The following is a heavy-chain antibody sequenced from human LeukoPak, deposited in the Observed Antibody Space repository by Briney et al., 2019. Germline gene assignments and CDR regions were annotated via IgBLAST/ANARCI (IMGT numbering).Heavy chain of an antibody. J-gene: IGHJ3*02. CDR1: GGSISSSSYY. Sequence: PSETLSPTCTVSGGSISSSSYYWGWIRQPPGKGLEWIGSIYYSGSTYYNPSLKSRVTISVDTSKNQFSLKLSSVTAADTAIYYCASLYLTGYYPGAFDIWGQGTMVTVSS. CDR2: IYYSGST. V-gene: IGHV4-39*01. CDR3: ASLYLTGYYPGAFDI. D-gene: IGHD3-9*01.